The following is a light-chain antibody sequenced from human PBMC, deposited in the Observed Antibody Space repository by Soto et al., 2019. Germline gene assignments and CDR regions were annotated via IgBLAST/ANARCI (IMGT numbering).Light chain of an antibody. CDR1: QGIRVD. CDR2: AAS. Sequence: AIHMTQSPASLSASVGDTVTITCCAGQGIRVDLDWYQQKPRKAPKLLISAASTLQSGIPSRLSGSGSGTHFTLTINGLQPEDFATYFCLQEHGYPWTFCQGPKVDIK. V-gene: IGKV1-6*02. J-gene: IGKJ1*01. CDR3: LQEHGYPWT.